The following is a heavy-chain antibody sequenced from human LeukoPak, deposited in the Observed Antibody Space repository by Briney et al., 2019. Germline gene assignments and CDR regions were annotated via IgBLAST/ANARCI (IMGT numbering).Heavy chain of an antibody. D-gene: IGHD3-16*02. J-gene: IGHJ4*02. CDR2: ISNSDGSS. V-gene: IGHV3-23*01. CDR1: GFAFNSFA. Sequence: GGSLRLSCAAPGFAFNSFAMNWVRQAPGKGLEWVSSISNSDGSSHYADFVKGRFTISRDNSKNTLHLQMNSLRAEDTAVYYCAKSLGVGGYTRYKGFDQWGQGTLVTVSS. CDR3: AKSLGVGGYTRYKGFDQ.